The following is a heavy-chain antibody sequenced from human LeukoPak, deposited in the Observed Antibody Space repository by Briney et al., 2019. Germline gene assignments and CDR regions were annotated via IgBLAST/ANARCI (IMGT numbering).Heavy chain of an antibody. Sequence: GGSLRLSCTAAGFSLSDYFMGWIRQAPGKGLEWIAHISSRGGTMYYADSVKGRFTISRDNAKNSLYLHMNSLRADNTAVYYCARDPGSYDYWGQGTLVTVSS. J-gene: IGHJ4*02. D-gene: IGHD3-10*01. V-gene: IGHV3-11*01. CDR3: ARDPGSYDY. CDR1: GFSLSDYF. CDR2: ISSRGGTM.